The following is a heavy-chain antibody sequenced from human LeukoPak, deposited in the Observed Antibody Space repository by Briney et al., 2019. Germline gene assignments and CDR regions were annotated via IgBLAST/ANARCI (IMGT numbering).Heavy chain of an antibody. J-gene: IGHJ4*02. V-gene: IGHV4-30-4*01. CDR2: IYHSGST. CDR3: ARTGDTAMVVFDY. D-gene: IGHD5-18*01. Sequence: SETLSLTCTVSGGPISSGDYYWSWIRQPPGKGLEWIGYIYHSGSTYYNPSLKSRVTISVDRSKNQFSLKLSSVTAADTAVYYCARTGDTAMVVFDYWGQGTLVTVSS. CDR1: GGPISSGDYY.